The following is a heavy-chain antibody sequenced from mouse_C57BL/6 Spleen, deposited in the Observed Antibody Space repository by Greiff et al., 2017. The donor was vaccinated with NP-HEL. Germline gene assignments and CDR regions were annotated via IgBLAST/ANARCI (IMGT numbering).Heavy chain of an antibody. CDR3: ARERGWLLEAY. CDR2: IYPGSGST. J-gene: IGHJ3*01. V-gene: IGHV1-55*01. Sequence: QVQLQQPGAELVKPGASVKMSCKASGYTFTSYWITWVKQRPGQGLEWIGDIYPGSGSTNYNEKFKSKATLTVDTPSSTAYMQLSSLTSEDSAVYYCARERGWLLEAYWGQGTLVTVSA. CDR1: GYTFTSYW. D-gene: IGHD2-3*01.